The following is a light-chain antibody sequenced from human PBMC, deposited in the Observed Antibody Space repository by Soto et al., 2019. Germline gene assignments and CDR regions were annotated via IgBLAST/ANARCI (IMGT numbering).Light chain of an antibody. CDR1: SSDVGGYNY. Sequence: QSALTQPASVSGSPVQSITISCTGTSSDVGGYNYVSWYQHHPGKAPKLMIFEVSNRPSGVSNRFSGSKSGNTASLTISGLQAEDEADYYCSSYTSSRTHYVFGTGTKVTVL. CDR2: EVS. V-gene: IGLV2-14*01. CDR3: SSYTSSRTHYV. J-gene: IGLJ1*01.